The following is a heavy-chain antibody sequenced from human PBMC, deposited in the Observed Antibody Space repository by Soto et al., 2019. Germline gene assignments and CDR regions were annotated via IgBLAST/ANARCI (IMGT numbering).Heavy chain of an antibody. CDR2: ISGSGGST. CDR1: GFTFSSYA. V-gene: IGHV3-23*01. D-gene: IGHD6-13*01. J-gene: IGHJ4*02. CDR3: AIDRLRWAAAVQFDY. Sequence: PGGSLRLSCAASGFTFSSYAMSWVRQAPGKGLEWVSAISGSGGSTYYADSVKGRFTISRDNSKNTLYPQMNSLRAEDTAVYYCAIDRLRWAAAVQFDYRGQGSLVTVSS.